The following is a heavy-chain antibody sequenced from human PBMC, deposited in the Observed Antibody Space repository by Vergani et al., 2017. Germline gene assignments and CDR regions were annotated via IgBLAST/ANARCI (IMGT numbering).Heavy chain of an antibody. V-gene: IGHV4-34*02. J-gene: IGHJ4*02. CDR1: GESFSSFY. CDR2: INNDGHT. CDR3: AVRARVKLVGGGIVTKRTFDY. D-gene: IGHD2-8*02. Sequence: QVQLQQWGAGVVKPSGTLSLTCAVFGESFSSFYWSWIRQPPGKGLEWIGEINNDGHTNYNPSLESRVTVSRDTAKNQFSLNLMSVTAADTAMYYCAVRARVKLVGGGIVTKRTFDYWGQGSLVTVSS.